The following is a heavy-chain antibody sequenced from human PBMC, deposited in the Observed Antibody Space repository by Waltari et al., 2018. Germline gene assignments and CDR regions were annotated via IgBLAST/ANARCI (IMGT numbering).Heavy chain of an antibody. CDR1: RGAISRRSYY. V-gene: IGHV4-39*01. D-gene: IGHD5-12*01. CDR3: ARHWKRNGYRFDP. Sequence: QLQLQESGPGLIKPSETLSLTWTVSRGAISRRSYYWGWIRQSPGKGLEWFASIYYTGTTYYNPTLVSRVTISGDTSNNQFSLRLSSVTAADSAVYYCARHWKRNGYRFDPWGQGTLVTVSS. CDR2: IYYTGTT. J-gene: IGHJ5*02.